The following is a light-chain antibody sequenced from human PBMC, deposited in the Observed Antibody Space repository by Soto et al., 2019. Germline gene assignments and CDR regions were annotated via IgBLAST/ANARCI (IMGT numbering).Light chain of an antibody. J-gene: IGKJ1*01. CDR1: QSVSSN. CDR2: GAS. Sequence: EIVMTQSPATLSVSPGERATLSCRASQSVSSNLAWYQQKPGQAPRLLMYGASTRATGIPDRFSGSGSGTEFTLIISSLQSEDFAVYYCQQHNNWPPWTFGQGTKLEIK. V-gene: IGKV3-15*01. CDR3: QQHNNWPPWT.